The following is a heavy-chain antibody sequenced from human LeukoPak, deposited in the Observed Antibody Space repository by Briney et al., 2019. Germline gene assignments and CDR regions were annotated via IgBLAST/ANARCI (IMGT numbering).Heavy chain of an antibody. CDR1: GFTFSSYN. Sequence: SGGSLRFSCAASGFTFSSYNFNWVRQAPGKGLQWVSSISVGGNYIYYADSVKGRFTISRDNTKNIMFLQMTSLRSDDTALYYCARLRVASHSFDSWGQGTLVSVSS. CDR2: ISVGGNYI. J-gene: IGHJ4*02. CDR3: ARLRVASHSFDS. V-gene: IGHV3-21*06.